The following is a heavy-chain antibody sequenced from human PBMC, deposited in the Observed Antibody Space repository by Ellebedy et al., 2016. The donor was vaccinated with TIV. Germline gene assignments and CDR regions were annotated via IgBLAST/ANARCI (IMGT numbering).Heavy chain of an antibody. D-gene: IGHD5-12*01. Sequence: GESLKISCAASGFTFSNYWMKWVRQAPGKGLEWVANIKQDGSEKYYVDSVKGRFTISRDNAKNSLLLQMNSLRVEDTAVYFCARGGYGRPFDCWGQGTLVTASS. J-gene: IGHJ4*02. V-gene: IGHV3-7*03. CDR2: IKQDGSEK. CDR3: ARGGYGRPFDC. CDR1: GFTFSNYW.